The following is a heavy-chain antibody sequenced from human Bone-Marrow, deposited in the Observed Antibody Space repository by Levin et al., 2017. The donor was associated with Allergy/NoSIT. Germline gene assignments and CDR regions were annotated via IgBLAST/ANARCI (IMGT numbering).Heavy chain of an antibody. D-gene: IGHD3-10*01. CDR2: ISSSGTSR. V-gene: IGHV3-48*03. CDR3: AKDLNDYYGSGNYFVS. J-gene: IGHJ4*02. Sequence: GGSLRLSCVVSGFTLRSYEMNWVRQAPGKGLEWVSHISSSGTSRYYADSVKGRFTTSRDNAKNSLYLQMSSLRAEDTATYYCAKDLNDYYGSGNYFVSWGQGTVVTVSS. CDR1: GFTLRSYE.